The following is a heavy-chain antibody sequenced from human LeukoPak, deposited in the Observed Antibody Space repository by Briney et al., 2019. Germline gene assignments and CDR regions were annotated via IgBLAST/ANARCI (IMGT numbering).Heavy chain of an antibody. D-gene: IGHD3-3*01. Sequence: SVKASCKASGGTFSSYAISWVRQAPGQGLEWMGGIIPIFGTANYAQKFQGRVTITADESTSTAYMELSSLRSEDTAVYYCARAPAPLITIFGVVTAPESMDVWGKGTTVTVSS. CDR2: IIPIFGTA. CDR3: ARAPAPLITIFGVVTAPESMDV. V-gene: IGHV1-69*01. J-gene: IGHJ6*03. CDR1: GGTFSSYA.